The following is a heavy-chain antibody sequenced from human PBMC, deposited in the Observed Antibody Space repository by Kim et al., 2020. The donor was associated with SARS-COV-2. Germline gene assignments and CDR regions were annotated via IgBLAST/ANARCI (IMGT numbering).Heavy chain of an antibody. Sequence: GGSLRLSCAASGFDFSSYGMHWVRQAPGKGLEWVASIWQDGTNTYYVDSAKGRFTISRDNSKNTLYLQMNSLRGQDTAVYYCARGGGSPPFDYWGQGTL. CDR1: GFDFSSYG. J-gene: IGHJ4*02. CDR3: ARGGGSPPFDY. D-gene: IGHD1-26*01. V-gene: IGHV3-33*01. CDR2: IWQDGTNT.